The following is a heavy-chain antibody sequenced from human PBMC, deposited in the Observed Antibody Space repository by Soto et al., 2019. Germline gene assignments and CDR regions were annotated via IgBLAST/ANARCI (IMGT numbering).Heavy chain of an antibody. CDR3: AKVIERWLQSNGMDV. CDR2: ISGSGGST. Sequence: GSQILCCGPPGFTFSINAMSLDRPAPGKGLEWVSAISGSGGSTYYADSVKGRFTISRDNSKNTLYLQMNSLRAEDTAVYYCAKVIERWLQSNGMDVWGQGNKVTCSS. D-gene: IGHD5-12*01. J-gene: IGHJ6*02. CDR1: GFTFSINA. V-gene: IGHV3-23*01.